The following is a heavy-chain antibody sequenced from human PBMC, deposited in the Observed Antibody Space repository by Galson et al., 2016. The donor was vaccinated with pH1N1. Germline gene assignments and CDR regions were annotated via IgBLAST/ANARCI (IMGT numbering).Heavy chain of an antibody. CDR2: IDPSGGST. Sequence: SVKVSCKASGYTFATQYVNWVRQAPGQGLEWLGVIDPSGGSTTYAQKFQGRVTVTVDTSTSTVYMELSSLRSDDTAMYYCARGGYWVYWGQGTPVTVSS. J-gene: IGHJ4*02. CDR3: ARGGYWVY. CDR1: GYTFATQY. D-gene: IGHD3-22*01. V-gene: IGHV1-46*01.